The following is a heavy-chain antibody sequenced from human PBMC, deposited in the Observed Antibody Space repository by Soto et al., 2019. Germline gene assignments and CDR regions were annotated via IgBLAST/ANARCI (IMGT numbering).Heavy chain of an antibody. CDR2: ISADNGDT. V-gene: IGHV1-18*01. J-gene: IGHJ4*02. CDR1: GYTFASFG. D-gene: IGHD4-17*01. CDR3: ARDEFGDPGVY. Sequence: ASVKVSCKASGYTFASFGFSWVRQAPGQGLEWMAWISADNGDTNNAQKFQGRVILTTDTSTSTAYMELRSLRSDDTAVYYCARDEFGDPGVYWGQGTLVTVSS.